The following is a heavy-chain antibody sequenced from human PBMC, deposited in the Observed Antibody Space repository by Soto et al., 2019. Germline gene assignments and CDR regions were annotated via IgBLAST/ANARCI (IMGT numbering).Heavy chain of an antibody. CDR1: GFTFSSYA. D-gene: IGHD6-6*01. CDR2: ISGSGGST. Sequence: GGSLRLSCAASGFTFSSYAMSWVRQAPGKGLEWVSAISGSGGSTYYADSVKGRFTISRDNSKNTLYLQMNSLRAEDTAVYYCASGGSIAAHRAAGLFDPWGQGTLVTVSS. CDR3: ASGGSIAAHRAAGLFDP. V-gene: IGHV3-23*01. J-gene: IGHJ5*02.